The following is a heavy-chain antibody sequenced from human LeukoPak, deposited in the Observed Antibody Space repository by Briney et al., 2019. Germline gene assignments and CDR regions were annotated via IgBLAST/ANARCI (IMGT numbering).Heavy chain of an antibody. CDR3: ARETMVRGVTHFDY. CDR1: GGSISNYY. V-gene: IGHV4-59*12. D-gene: IGHD3-10*01. Sequence: SEALSLTCTVSGGSISNYYWSWVRQPPGKGLEWIGYVFYSGSTSYSPSLKSRVTMSLDTSKDQFSLKLASVTAADTAVYYCARETMVRGVTHFDYWGQGTLVTVSS. J-gene: IGHJ4*02. CDR2: VFYSGST.